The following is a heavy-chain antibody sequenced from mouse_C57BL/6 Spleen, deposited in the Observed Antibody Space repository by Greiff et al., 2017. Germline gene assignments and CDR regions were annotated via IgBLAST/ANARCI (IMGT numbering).Heavy chain of an antibody. J-gene: IGHJ2*01. CDR3: ARGYSDY. Sequence: QVKLLQPGAELVKPGASVKMSCTASGYTFTSYWITWVKQRPGQGLEWIGDIYPGSGSTNYNEKFKSKATLTVDTSSSTADMQLSSLTSEDSAVYYCARGYSDYWGQGTTLTVSS. CDR2: IYPGSGST. D-gene: IGHD2-12*01. CDR1: GYTFTSYW. V-gene: IGHV1-55*01.